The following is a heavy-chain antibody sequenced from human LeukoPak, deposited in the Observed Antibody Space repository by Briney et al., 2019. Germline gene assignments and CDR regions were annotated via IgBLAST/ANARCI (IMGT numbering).Heavy chain of an antibody. CDR2: VNDRGTGT. J-gene: IGHJ4*02. Sequence: PGGSLRLSCAASGFTFSKYAMSWVRQAPGKGLEWVSTVNDRGTGTYYADSVKGRFTISRDNSKNTLSLQMNSLRAEDTAVYYCAKQEMATIPLFDYWGQGTLVTVSS. CDR3: AKQEMATIPLFDY. V-gene: IGHV3-23*01. D-gene: IGHD5-24*01. CDR1: GFTFSKYA.